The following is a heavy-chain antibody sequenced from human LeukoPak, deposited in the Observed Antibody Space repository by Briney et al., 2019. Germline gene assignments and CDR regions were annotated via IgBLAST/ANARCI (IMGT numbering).Heavy chain of an antibody. J-gene: IGHJ4*02. V-gene: IGHV4-39*07. CDR1: GGSISSSSYY. Sequence: SETLSLTCTVSGGSISSSSYYWGWIRQPPGKGLEWIGSIYYSGSTYYNPSLKSRVTISVDTSKNQFSLKLSSVTAADTAVYYCARAIVVRGVIFDYWGQGTLVTVSS. D-gene: IGHD3-10*01. CDR2: IYYSGST. CDR3: ARAIVVRGVIFDY.